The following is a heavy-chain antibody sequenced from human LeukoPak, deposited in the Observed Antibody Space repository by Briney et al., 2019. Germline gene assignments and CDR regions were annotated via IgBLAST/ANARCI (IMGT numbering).Heavy chain of an antibody. CDR1: GFTFDDYA. CDR2: INWNGDNT. J-gene: IGHJ4*02. Sequence: GGSLRLSCVASGFTFDDYAMSWVRQAPGKGLEWVSGINWNGDNTVYADSVKGRFTISRDNAKNSLYLQMNSLRAEDTAVYYCAKGTEYYFDYWGQGTLVTVSS. D-gene: IGHD1/OR15-1a*01. V-gene: IGHV3-20*04. CDR3: AKGTEYYFDY.